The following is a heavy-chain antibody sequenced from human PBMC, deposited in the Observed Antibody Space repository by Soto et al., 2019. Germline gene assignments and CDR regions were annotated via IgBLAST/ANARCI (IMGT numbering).Heavy chain of an antibody. J-gene: IGHJ2*01. CDR2: ISGGGDAA. Sequence: EVQVLESGGGLVQPGGSLRLSCAGSGLTFINYAMNWVRQAPGKGLEWVSSISGGGDAAFFPDSVRGRFTISRDNSKNTVTLQMNSLGVDDTAVYYCARKILGSTTRPNYWYFDLWGRGTLVTVSS. D-gene: IGHD7-27*01. CDR1: GLTFINYA. CDR3: ARKILGSTTRPNYWYFDL. V-gene: IGHV3-23*01.